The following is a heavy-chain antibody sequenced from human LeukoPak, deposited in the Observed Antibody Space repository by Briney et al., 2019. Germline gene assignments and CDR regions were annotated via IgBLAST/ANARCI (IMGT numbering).Heavy chain of an antibody. V-gene: IGHV3-23*01. D-gene: IGHD5-18*01. CDR2: ISGSGGST. CDR1: GFTFSSYA. CDR3: ARDGYSYGPPPYRWGTARNFDY. J-gene: IGHJ4*02. Sequence: PGGSLRLSCAASGFTFSSYAMNWVRQAPGKGLEWVSGISGSGGSTYYADSVKGRFTISRDNAKNSLYLQMNSLRAEDTAVYYCARDGYSYGPPPYRWGTARNFDYWGQGTLVTVSS.